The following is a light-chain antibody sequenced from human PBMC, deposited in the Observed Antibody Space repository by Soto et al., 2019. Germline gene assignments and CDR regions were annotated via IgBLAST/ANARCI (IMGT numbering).Light chain of an antibody. V-gene: IGKV1-39*01. J-gene: IGKJ4*01. Sequence: DIQMTQSPSSLSASVGDRVTITCRASQSIHIHLNWYQQKPGNAPTLLIYATSNLQSGVPSRFSGSGSGTDFTLTISNLQPEDFGSYYCQQSDRVPLTFGGGTKVESK. CDR2: ATS. CDR3: QQSDRVPLT. CDR1: QSIHIH.